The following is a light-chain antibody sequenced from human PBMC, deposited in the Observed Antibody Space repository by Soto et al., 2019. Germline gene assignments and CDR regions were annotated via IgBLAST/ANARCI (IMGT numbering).Light chain of an antibody. J-gene: IGLJ3*02. CDR3: QVWDSRRDQCV. CDR1: NIGDKD. Sequence: SYALAQPPSVSVAPRQTARITCGGKNIGDKDVHWYQQKPGQAPVLVVYDSTDRPSGVPERFSGSNSGNTASLTISGVEAGDEADYHCQVWDSRRDQCVFGGGTKLTVL. V-gene: IGLV3-21*02. CDR2: DST.